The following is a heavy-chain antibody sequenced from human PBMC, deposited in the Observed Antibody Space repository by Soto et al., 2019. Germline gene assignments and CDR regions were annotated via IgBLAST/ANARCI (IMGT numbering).Heavy chain of an antibody. V-gene: IGHV6-1*01. D-gene: IGHD2-8*01. CDR2: TYYRSKWYN. CDR3: AREQIGYYKKPNYFDY. CDR1: GDSVSSNSAA. Sequence: KQSQTLSLTCAISGDSVSSNSAAWNWIRQSPSRGLEWLGRTYYRSKWYNDYAESVKSRITINPDTSKNQFPLQLNSVTPEDTAVYYCAREQIGYYKKPNYFDYWGQGTLVTVSS. J-gene: IGHJ4*02.